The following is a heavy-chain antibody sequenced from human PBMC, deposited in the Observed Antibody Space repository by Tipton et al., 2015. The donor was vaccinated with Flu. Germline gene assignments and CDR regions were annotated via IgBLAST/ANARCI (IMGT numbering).Heavy chain of an antibody. CDR2: IYNSEYT. V-gene: IGHV4-61*08. J-gene: IGHJ4*02. CDR1: GDSISGDYY. CDR3: ARDPSLGMPDYFDY. D-gene: IGHD2-2*01. Sequence: TLSLTCTISGDSISGDYYWNWIRQPPGKGLEWIGYIYNSEYTKYNPSLKSRVTISVDTSKKQFSLQLRSVTAADTAVYYCARDPSLGMPDYFDYWGQGTLVTASS.